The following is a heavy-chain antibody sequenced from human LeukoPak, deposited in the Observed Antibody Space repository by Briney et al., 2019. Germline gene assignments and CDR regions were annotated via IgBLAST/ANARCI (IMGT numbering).Heavy chain of an antibody. J-gene: IGHJ4*02. CDR2: ISDSGGSI. CDR3: ARGSPKSMWQQPYQIDY. D-gene: IGHD6-13*01. CDR1: GFTFSSYA. V-gene: IGHV3-23*01. Sequence: HPGGSLRLSCAASGFTFSSYAMSWVRQAPGKGLEWVSAISDSGGSIYYADSVKGRFTISRDNSKNTLYLQMNSLRAEDTAVYYCARGSPKSMWQQPYQIDYWGQGTLVTVSS.